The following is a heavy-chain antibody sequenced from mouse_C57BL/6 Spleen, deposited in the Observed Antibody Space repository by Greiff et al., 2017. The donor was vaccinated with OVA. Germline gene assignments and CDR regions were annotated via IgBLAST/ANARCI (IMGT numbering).Heavy chain of an antibody. CDR2: ILPGSGST. Sequence: QVQLQQSGAELMKPGASVKLSCKATGYTFTGYWIEWVKQRPGHGLEWIGEILPGSGSTNYNEKFKGKATFTADTSSNTAYMQLSSLTTEDSAIYYCASVDYYGSSYVYYAMDYWGQGTSVTVSS. J-gene: IGHJ4*01. CDR3: ASVDYYGSSYVYYAMDY. CDR1: GYTFTGYW. D-gene: IGHD1-1*01. V-gene: IGHV1-9*01.